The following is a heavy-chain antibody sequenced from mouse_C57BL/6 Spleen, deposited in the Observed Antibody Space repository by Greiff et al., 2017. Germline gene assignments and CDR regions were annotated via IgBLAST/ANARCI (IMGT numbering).Heavy chain of an antibody. Sequence: VKLMESGPELVKPGASVKISCKASGYAFSSSWMNWVKQRPGKGLEWIGRIYPGDGDTNYNGKFKGKATLTADKSSSTAYMQLSSLTSEDSAVXFCARGGLYAMDYWGQGTSVTVSS. CDR2: IYPGDGDT. V-gene: IGHV1-82*01. CDR1: GYAFSSSW. J-gene: IGHJ4*01. CDR3: ARGGLYAMDY.